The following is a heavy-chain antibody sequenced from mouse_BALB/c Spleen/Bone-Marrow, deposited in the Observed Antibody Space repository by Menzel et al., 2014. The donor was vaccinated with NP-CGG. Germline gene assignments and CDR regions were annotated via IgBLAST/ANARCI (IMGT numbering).Heavy chain of an antibody. CDR1: GYIFTRYW. CDR3: ASGVTTGWFVY. V-gene: IGHV1-76*01. CDR2: IYPGSGST. D-gene: IGHD2-2*01. J-gene: IGHJ3*01. Sequence: VKLMESGAELVRPGASVKLSCKTSGYIFTRYWIHWVKQRSGQGLEWIARIYPGSGSTYYNEKFEGKATLTADKSSSTAYMQLSSLKSEDSAVYFCASGVTTGWFVYWGQGTLVTVSA.